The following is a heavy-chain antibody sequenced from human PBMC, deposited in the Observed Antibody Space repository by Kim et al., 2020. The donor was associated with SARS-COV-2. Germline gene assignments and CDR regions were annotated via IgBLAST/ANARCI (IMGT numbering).Heavy chain of an antibody. V-gene: IGHV3-9*01. Sequence: GGSLRLSCAASGFTFDDYAMHWVRQAPGKGLEWVSGISWNSGSIGYADSVKGRFTISRDNAKNSLYLQMNSLRAEDTALYYCARGGVRGVPYYFDYWGQG. CDR1: GFTFDDYA. J-gene: IGHJ4*02. CDR2: ISWNSGSI. CDR3: ARGGVRGVPYYFDY. D-gene: IGHD3-10*01.